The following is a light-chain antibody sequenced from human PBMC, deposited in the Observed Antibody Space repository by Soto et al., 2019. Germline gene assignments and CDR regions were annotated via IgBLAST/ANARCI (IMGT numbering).Light chain of an antibody. Sequence: DIQLTQSPSSLSASVGDRVTITCRASRGIAAYLAWYQQKAGKAPNLLIYGASTLQSGVPSRFNGSGSGTEFALTISRLQPEDVATYYCQQLLSYPLTFGGGTKVEIK. CDR2: GAS. CDR3: QQLLSYPLT. V-gene: IGKV1-9*01. CDR1: RGIAAY. J-gene: IGKJ4*01.